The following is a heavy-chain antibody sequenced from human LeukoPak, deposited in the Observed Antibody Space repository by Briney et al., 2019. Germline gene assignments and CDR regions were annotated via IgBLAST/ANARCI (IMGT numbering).Heavy chain of an antibody. CDR3: AKGYSGSFFDY. CDR2: ITGVGGTT. D-gene: IGHD1-26*01. Sequence: GGSLRLSCAASGFTFDNYALNWVRQAPGKGLEWVSAITGVGGTTYYADSVKGRFTISRDNSKNTLYLQMNSLRAEDTAVYYCAKGYSGSFFDYWGQGTLVTVSS. V-gene: IGHV3-23*01. CDR1: GFTFDNYA. J-gene: IGHJ4*02.